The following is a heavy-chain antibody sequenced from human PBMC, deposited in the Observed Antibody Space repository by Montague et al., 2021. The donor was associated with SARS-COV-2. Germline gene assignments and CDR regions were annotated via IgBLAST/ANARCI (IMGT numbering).Heavy chain of an antibody. CDR3: ARAASELPS. CDR2: SYYSGGT. V-gene: IGHV4-59*01. D-gene: IGHD3-10*01. Sequence: SETLSLTCTVSGGSMSSYHWSWIRQPPGKGLEWIGYSYYSGGTNYNPSLKSRVTISVDTSKNQFSLKLNSVTAANTAVYYCARAASELPSWGQGALVTVSS. CDR1: GGSMSSYH. J-gene: IGHJ5*02.